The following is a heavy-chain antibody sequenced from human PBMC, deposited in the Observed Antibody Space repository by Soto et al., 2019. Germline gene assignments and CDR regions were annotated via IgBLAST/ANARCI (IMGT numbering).Heavy chain of an antibody. V-gene: IGHV1-69*05. CDR1: GGTFSSYA. CDR2: IIPIFGTA. J-gene: IGHJ4*02. Sequence: QVQLVQSGAEVKKPGSSVKVSCKASGGTFSSYAISWVRQAPGQGLEWMGGIIPIFGTANYAQKFQGRVTITXXEXTXXAYMELSSLRSEDTAVYYCAEGLAAGSSSTSSFDYWGQGTLVTVSS. D-gene: IGHD6-6*01. CDR3: AEGLAAGSSSTSSFDY.